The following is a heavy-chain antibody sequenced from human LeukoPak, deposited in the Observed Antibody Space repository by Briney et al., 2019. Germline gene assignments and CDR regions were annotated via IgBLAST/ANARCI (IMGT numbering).Heavy chain of an antibody. Sequence: GASVKVSCKASGYTFTSYYMHWVRQAPGQGLEWMGRIIPILGIANYAQKFQGRVTITADKSTSTAYMELSSLRSEDTAVYYCARVSNPGMDVWGQGTTVTVSS. J-gene: IGHJ6*02. D-gene: IGHD3-3*02. CDR3: ARVSNPGMDV. V-gene: IGHV1-69*04. CDR1: GYTFTSYY. CDR2: IIPILGIA.